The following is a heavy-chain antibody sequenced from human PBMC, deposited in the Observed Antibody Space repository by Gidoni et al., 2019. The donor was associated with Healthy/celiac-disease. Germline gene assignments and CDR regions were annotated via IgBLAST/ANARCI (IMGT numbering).Heavy chain of an antibody. Sequence: EVQLVESGGGLVKPGGSLRLSCAASGFNFSSYSMTWVRQAPGKGLEWVSSISSSSSYIYYADSVKGRFTISRDNAKNSLYLQMNSLRAEDTAVYYCARDESSSWYLGWFDPWGQGTLVTVSS. CDR2: ISSSSSYI. D-gene: IGHD6-13*01. CDR3: ARDESSSWYLGWFDP. J-gene: IGHJ5*02. CDR1: GFNFSSYS. V-gene: IGHV3-21*01.